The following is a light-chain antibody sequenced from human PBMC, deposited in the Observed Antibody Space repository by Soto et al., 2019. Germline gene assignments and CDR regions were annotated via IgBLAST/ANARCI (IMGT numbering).Light chain of an antibody. J-gene: IGKJ2*01. CDR1: QSINSE. CDR3: QQDNNWPIT. Sequence: EIVMTQSPATLSLSPGERAALSCRASQSINSELAWYQQKPGQTPRLLIYGASTRETGVPARFTGTESGAEFTLTISRLQSEDFAVYYCQQDNNWPITFGQGTRLE. V-gene: IGKV3-15*01. CDR2: GAS.